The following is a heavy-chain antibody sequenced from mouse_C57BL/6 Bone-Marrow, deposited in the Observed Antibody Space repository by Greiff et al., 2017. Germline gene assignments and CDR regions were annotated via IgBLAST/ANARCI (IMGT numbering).Heavy chain of an antibody. J-gene: IGHJ2*01. CDR1: GYTFTSYW. V-gene: IGHV1-55*01. CDR2: IYPGSGST. CDR3: ALVITTVVAHYFDY. D-gene: IGHD1-1*01. Sequence: QVQLQQSGAELVKPGASVKMSCKASGYTFTSYWITWVKQRPGQGLEWIGDIYPGSGSTNYNEKFKSKATLTVDTSSSTAYMQLSSLTAEDSAVYSCALVITTVVAHYFDYWGQGTTLTVSS.